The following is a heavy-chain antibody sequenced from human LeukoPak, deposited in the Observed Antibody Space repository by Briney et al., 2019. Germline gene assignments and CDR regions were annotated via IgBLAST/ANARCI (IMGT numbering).Heavy chain of an antibody. Sequence: PSETLSLTCTVSGGSISTSSYYWGWIRQPPAKGLEWIGTIHYSGRTYSNPSLKSRVTISVDTSKNQFSLKMSSVTAADTAMYYVARNIGNYLGLFDPWGQGTLVTVSS. CDR2: IHYSGRT. D-gene: IGHD1-26*01. V-gene: IGHV4-39*01. CDR3: ARNIGNYLGLFDP. J-gene: IGHJ5*02. CDR1: GGSISTSSYY.